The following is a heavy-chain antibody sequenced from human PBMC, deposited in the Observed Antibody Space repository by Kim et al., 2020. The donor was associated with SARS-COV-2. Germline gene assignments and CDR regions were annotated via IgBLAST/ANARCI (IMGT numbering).Heavy chain of an antibody. Sequence: GGSLRLSCAASGFTFSSYAMSWVRQAPGKGLEWVSAISGSGGSTYYADSVKGRFTISRDNSKNTLYLQMNSLRAEDTAVYYCAKHASGPIHYDFWSGYQDCGQGTLVTVSS. CDR2: ISGSGGST. J-gene: IGHJ4*02. CDR1: GFTFSSYA. V-gene: IGHV3-23*01. D-gene: IGHD3-3*01. CDR3: AKHASGPIHYDFWSGYQD.